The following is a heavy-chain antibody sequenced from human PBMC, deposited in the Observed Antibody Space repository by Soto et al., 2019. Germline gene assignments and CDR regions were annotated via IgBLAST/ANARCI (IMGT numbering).Heavy chain of an antibody. Sequence: PVGSLSSSGAASGVRFNTYIMNWVRPAPGKGLEWVSYISRSSSTISYADSVKGRFTISRDNAKNSLYLQMNSLRDEDTAVYYCARDPGYYDSSGYYYKAFDIWGQGTMVTVS. CDR2: ISRSSSTI. J-gene: IGHJ3*02. V-gene: IGHV3-48*02. CDR3: ARDPGYYDSSGYYYKAFDI. CDR1: GVRFNTYI. D-gene: IGHD3-22*01.